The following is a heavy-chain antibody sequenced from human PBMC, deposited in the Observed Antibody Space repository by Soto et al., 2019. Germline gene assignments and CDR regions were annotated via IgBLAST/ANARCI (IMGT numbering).Heavy chain of an antibody. CDR2: INHSGSA. D-gene: IGHD6-19*01. CDR1: GGSISSGGYS. V-gene: IGHV4-30-2*01. J-gene: IGHJ4*02. Sequence: SETLSLTCAVSGGSISSGGYSWSWIRQPTGKGLEWIGQINHSGSANYNPSLKSRVTISVHTSNSQFSLELSSVTAADTAVYYCARGLTTGSQHSGGWYYLDSWGQGTQVTVSS. CDR3: ARGLTTGSQHSGGWYYLDS.